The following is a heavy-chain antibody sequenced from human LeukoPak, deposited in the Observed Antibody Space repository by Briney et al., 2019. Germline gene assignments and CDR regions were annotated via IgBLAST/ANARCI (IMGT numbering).Heavy chain of an antibody. D-gene: IGHD4-17*01. CDR1: GFTFSNYA. CDR2: ISGSGGST. V-gene: IGHV3-23*01. CDR3: ARDRGTTVTTLDY. Sequence: GGSLRLSCAASGFTFSNYAMSWVRQAPGKGLEWVSVISGSGGSTYYADSVKGRFTISRDNPKNTLYLQMNSLRAEDTAVYYCARDRGTTVTTLDYWGQGTLVTVSS. J-gene: IGHJ4*02.